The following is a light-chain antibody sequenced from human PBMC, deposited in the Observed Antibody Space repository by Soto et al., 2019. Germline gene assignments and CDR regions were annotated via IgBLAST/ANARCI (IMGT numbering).Light chain of an antibody. Sequence: QSVLTQPASVSGSPGQSITLLCTGTSSDFGIYNSVSWYQQHPGKAPKLMIHDVTNRPSGVSSRFSGSRSGNTASLTISVLQAEDEADYYCSSFTSSSSYVFGPGTKVTVL. J-gene: IGLJ1*01. V-gene: IGLV2-14*01. CDR3: SSFTSSSSYV. CDR1: SSDFGIYNS. CDR2: DVT.